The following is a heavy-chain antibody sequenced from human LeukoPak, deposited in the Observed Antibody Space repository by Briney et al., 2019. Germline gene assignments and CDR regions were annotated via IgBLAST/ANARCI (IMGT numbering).Heavy chain of an antibody. CDR1: GYSFTDFF. CDR3: AMGARRLAIDY. J-gene: IGHJ4*02. V-gene: IGHV1-2*06. D-gene: IGHD1-26*01. CDR2: INPSTGGT. Sequence: GASVKVSCKASGYSFTDFFIHWVRQAPGQGLEWMGRINPSTGGTNSAQRFQGRVTMTRDTSISSAYMELSSLRSEDTAVYYCAMGARRLAIDYWGQGTLVTVSS.